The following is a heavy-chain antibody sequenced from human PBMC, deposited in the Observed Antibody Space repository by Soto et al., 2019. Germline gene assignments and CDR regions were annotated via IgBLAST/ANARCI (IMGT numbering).Heavy chain of an antibody. Sequence: PGGSLRLSCAASGFNFSNHWMHWVRQRPGEGLVWVSRITSDGKSKAYAESVKGRFAISRDNAKNTLYLQMSGLTAEDTAVYYCARESGDWPLNWFDPWGLGTLVTVSS. CDR1: GFNFSNHW. CDR3: ARESGDWPLNWFDP. V-gene: IGHV3-74*01. CDR2: ITSDGKSK. D-gene: IGHD2-21*02. J-gene: IGHJ5*02.